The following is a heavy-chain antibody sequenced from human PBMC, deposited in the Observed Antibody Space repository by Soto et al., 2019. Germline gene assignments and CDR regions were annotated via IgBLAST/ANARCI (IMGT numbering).Heavy chain of an antibody. D-gene: IGHD1-26*01. CDR3: ARGSESFDL. CDR2: ISGYNGNT. J-gene: IGHJ4*02. Sequence: QVLLMQSGPEVTKPGASVKVSCKASGYTFHNYGISWVRQVPGQGLEWMGWISGYNGNTNYAPKIQGRVTVTRDTSTATAYMELRSLRSDDTAIYYCARGSESFDLWGQGTLVTVSS. V-gene: IGHV1-18*01. CDR1: GYTFHNYG.